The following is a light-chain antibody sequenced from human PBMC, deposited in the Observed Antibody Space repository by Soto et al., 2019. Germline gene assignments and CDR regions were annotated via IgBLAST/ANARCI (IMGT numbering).Light chain of an antibody. V-gene: IGKV2-28*01. CDR2: LGS. CDR1: QSLLHSNGYNY. Sequence: DIVMTHSPLSLPVTPGEPASISCRSSQSLLHSNGYNYLDWYLQKPGQSPQLLIYLGSNRASGVPDRLSGSGSGTDFTLTISRVEAEDVGVYYCMQPLQTPRYAFGQGTKVDIK. J-gene: IGKJ2*01. CDR3: MQPLQTPRYA.